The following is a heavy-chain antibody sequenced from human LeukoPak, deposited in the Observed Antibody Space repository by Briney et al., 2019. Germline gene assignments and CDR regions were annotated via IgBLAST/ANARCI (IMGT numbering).Heavy chain of an antibody. D-gene: IGHD5-18*01. Sequence: GASVKVSCEASGYTFTGYYMHWVRQAPGQGLEWMGRINPNSGCTNYPQKFERRVTMTRDTSISTAYMELRRLRSDDTDVYYCARFVDTAMDAFDIWGQGTMVTVSS. CDR1: GYTFTGYY. CDR3: ARFVDTAMDAFDI. CDR2: INPNSGCT. J-gene: IGHJ3*02. V-gene: IGHV1-2*05.